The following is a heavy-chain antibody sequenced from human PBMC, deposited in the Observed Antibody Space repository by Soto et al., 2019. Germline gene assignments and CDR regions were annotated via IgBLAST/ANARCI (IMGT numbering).Heavy chain of an antibody. D-gene: IGHD5-12*01. J-gene: IGHJ4*02. CDR3: ARADGYNYWPAWY. CDR2: IIPIFGTP. Sequence: QVQLVQSGAEVKKPGSSVKVSCKASGGTFSNYAISWVRQAPGQGLEWMGGIIPIFGTPTYAQKFQGRVTITADKSTSTAYMELSSLTSEDTSLFYCARADGYNYWPAWYWGQGTLVTVSS. V-gene: IGHV1-69*06. CDR1: GGTFSNYA.